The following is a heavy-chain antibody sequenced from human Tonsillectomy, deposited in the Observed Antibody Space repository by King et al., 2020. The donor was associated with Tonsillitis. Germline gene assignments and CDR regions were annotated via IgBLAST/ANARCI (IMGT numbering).Heavy chain of an antibody. Sequence: VQLVESGAEVKKPGESLNISCTGSGYSFTNYWIGWVRQMPGKGREWMGIIYPGDSDTRYSPSFQGQVTISADKSIRTAYLQWSSLKASDTAIYYCARIWNHGVQAFDLWGQETMVPVPS. CDR2: IYPGDSDT. CDR3: ARIWNHGVQAFDL. D-gene: IGHD1-14*01. CDR1: GYSFTNYW. V-gene: IGHV5-51*01. J-gene: IGHJ3*01.